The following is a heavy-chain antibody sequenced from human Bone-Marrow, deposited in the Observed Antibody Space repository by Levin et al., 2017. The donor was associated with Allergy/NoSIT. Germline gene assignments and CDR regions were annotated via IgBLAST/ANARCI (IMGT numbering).Heavy chain of an antibody. Sequence: PGGSLRLSCAASGFNFGSYWMSWFRQSPGKGLQWLANINQDGSDKQFADSLEGRVTVSRDNAKKSLYLQMNSLRAEDTAVYYCAREDDVNTCDHWGQGTLVTVSS. CDR2: INQDGSDK. CDR1: GFNFGSYW. D-gene: IGHD1-1*01. J-gene: IGHJ4*02. CDR3: AREDDVNTCDH. V-gene: IGHV3-7*01.